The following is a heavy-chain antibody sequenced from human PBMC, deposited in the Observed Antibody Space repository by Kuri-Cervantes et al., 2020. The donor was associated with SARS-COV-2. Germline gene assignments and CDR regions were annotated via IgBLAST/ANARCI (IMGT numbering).Heavy chain of an antibody. D-gene: IGHD6-19*01. CDR3: AKNQLEVPGLGFDF. J-gene: IGHJ4*02. CDR1: GFTFSSYA. Sequence: LSLTCAASGFTFSSYAMHWVRQAPGKGLEWLPVISYDGSNKYYADSVKGRFTISRDNSRNALYLQMNGLRAEDTAIYYFAKNQLEVPGLGFDFWGQGTLVTVSS. V-gene: IGHV3-30*07. CDR2: ISYDGSNK.